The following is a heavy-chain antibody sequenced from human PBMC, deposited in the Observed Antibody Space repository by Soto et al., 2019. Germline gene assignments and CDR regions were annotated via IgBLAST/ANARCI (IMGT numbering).Heavy chain of an antibody. Sequence: ASVKVSCKASGCTFTSYAMHWVRQAPGQRLEWMGWINAGNGNTKYSQKFQGRVTITRDTSASTAYMELSSLRSEDTAVYYCARGSGSYWREYYFDYWGQGTLVTVSS. V-gene: IGHV1-3*01. J-gene: IGHJ4*02. CDR1: GCTFTSYA. CDR2: INAGNGNT. D-gene: IGHD1-26*01. CDR3: ARGSGSYWREYYFDY.